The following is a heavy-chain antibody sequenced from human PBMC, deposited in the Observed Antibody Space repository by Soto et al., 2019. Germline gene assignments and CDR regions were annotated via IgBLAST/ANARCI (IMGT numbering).Heavy chain of an antibody. D-gene: IGHD1-1*01. CDR1: GFTFTSQA. J-gene: IGHJ1*01. V-gene: IGHV3-23*01. Sequence: GGSLRLSCAASGFTFTSQAMSWVRQAPGKGLEWVSGISGSGDNTYYADSVKGRFTISRDKSKNTLYLQMNSLRAEDTAVYYCAKVGLAGTAEYFHHWGQGTRVTVSS. CDR2: ISGSGDNT. CDR3: AKVGLAGTAEYFHH.